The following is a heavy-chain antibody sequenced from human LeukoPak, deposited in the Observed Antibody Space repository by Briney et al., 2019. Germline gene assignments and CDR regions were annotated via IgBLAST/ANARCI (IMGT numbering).Heavy chain of an antibody. Sequence: GGSLRLSCAASGFTFSSYAMSWVRQAPGKGLEGVSAISGSGGSTYYADSVKGRFTISRDNSKNTLYLQMNSLRAEDTAVYYCAKSMDFTMVRGVTIPCYFDYWGQGTLVTVSS. CDR2: ISGSGGST. J-gene: IGHJ4*02. CDR1: GFTFSSYA. V-gene: IGHV3-23*01. CDR3: AKSMDFTMVRGVTIPCYFDY. D-gene: IGHD3-10*01.